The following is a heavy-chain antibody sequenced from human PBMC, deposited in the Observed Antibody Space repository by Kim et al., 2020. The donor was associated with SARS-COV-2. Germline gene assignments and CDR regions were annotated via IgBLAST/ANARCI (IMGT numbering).Heavy chain of an antibody. CDR2: TYYSGST. J-gene: IGHJ4*02. V-gene: IGHV4-31*03. CDR3: ARSAHCSSTSCYLFDY. D-gene: IGHD2-2*01. CDR1: GGSISSGGYY. Sequence: SETLSLTCTVSGGSISSGGYYWSWIRQHPGKGLEWIGYTYYSGSTYYNPSLKSRVTISVDTSKNQFSLKLSSVTAEDTAVYYRARSAHCSSTSCYLFDYWVQGTLVTVSS.